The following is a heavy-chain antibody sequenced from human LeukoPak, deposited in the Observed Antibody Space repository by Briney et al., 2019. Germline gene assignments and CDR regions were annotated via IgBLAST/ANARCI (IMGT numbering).Heavy chain of an antibody. CDR3: ARDSYGYFGYFDY. V-gene: IGHV4-59*01. J-gene: IGHJ4*02. CDR2: ICYSGST. D-gene: IGHD5-18*01. Sequence: SETLSLTCTVSGGSISSYYWSWIRQPPGKGLEWIGYICYSGSTNYNPSLKSRVTISVDTSKNQFSLKLSSVTAADTAVYYCARDSYGYFGYFDYWGQGTLVTVSS. CDR1: GGSISSYY.